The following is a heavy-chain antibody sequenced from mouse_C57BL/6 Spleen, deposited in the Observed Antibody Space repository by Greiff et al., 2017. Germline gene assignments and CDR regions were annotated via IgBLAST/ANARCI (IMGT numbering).Heavy chain of an antibody. Sequence: VKLQASGAELVKPGASVKISCKASGYSFSSYWMNWVKQRPGKGLEWIGQIYPGDGDTNYNGKFKGKATLTADKSSSTAYMQLSSLTSEDSAVYFCARSPYSNYPYYAMDYWGQGTSVTVSS. V-gene: IGHV1-80*01. CDR2: IYPGDGDT. CDR1: GYSFSSYW. CDR3: ARSPYSNYPYYAMDY. D-gene: IGHD2-5*01. J-gene: IGHJ4*01.